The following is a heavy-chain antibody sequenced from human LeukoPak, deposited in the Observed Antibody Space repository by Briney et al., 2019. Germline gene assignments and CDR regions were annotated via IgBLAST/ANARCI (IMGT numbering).Heavy chain of an antibody. V-gene: IGHV4-61*01. CDR3: AREGAYCGGDCYSGYFDY. Sequence: PSETLSLTCTVSGGSISSGTYYWSWIRQPPGKGLEWIGYIYYSGSTNYNPSLKSRVTISVDTSKNQFSLKLSSVTAADTAVYYCAREGAYCGGDCYSGYFDYWGQGTLVTVSS. D-gene: IGHD2-21*02. CDR2: IYYSGST. CDR1: GGSISSGTYY. J-gene: IGHJ4*02.